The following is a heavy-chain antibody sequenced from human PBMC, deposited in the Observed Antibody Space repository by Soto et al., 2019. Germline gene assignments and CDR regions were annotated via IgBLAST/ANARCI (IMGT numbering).Heavy chain of an antibody. D-gene: IGHD4-17*01. V-gene: IGHV4-30-4*08. CDR3: ARATTVTSSFFYYGLDV. CDR2: IYYNGNT. Sequence: SETLSLTCTVSGGSISSGDYYWTWIRQPPGKGLEWIGHIYYNGNTYYNPSLKSRLTLSLDTSQNQFSLHLTSVIAADSASYFCARATTVTSSFFYYGLDVWGQGTTVTVSS. CDR1: GGSISSGDYY. J-gene: IGHJ6*02.